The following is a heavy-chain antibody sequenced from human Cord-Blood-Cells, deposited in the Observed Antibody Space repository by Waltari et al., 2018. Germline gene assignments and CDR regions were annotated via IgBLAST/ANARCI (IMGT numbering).Heavy chain of an antibody. CDR1: GGSFSGYY. CDR2: INHSGST. Sequence: QVQLQQWGAGLLKPSETLSLTCAVYGGSFSGYYWSWIRQTPGKGLEWIGEINHSGSTNYNPSLKSRVTISVDTSKNQFSLKLSSVTAADTAVYYCAMGALFDYWGQGTLVTVSS. CDR3: AMGALFDY. J-gene: IGHJ4*02. D-gene: IGHD3-16*01. V-gene: IGHV4-34*01.